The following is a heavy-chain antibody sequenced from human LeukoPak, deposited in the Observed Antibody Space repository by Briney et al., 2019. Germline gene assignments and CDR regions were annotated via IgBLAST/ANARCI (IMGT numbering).Heavy chain of an antibody. Sequence: GGSLRLSCAASGFTFSSYEMNWVRQAPGKGLEWVSYISSSGSTIYYADSVKGRFTISRDNAKNSLYLQMNSLRAEDTAVYYCAELGITLIGGVWGKESTVTISS. D-gene: IGHD3-10*02. J-gene: IGHJ6*04. CDR1: GFTFSSYE. CDR3: AELGITLIGGV. CDR2: ISSSGSTI. V-gene: IGHV3-48*03.